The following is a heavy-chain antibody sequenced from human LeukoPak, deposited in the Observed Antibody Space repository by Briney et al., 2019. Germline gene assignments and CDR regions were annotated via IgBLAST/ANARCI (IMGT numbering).Heavy chain of an antibody. D-gene: IGHD6-19*01. CDR2: IYYSGST. Sequence: SETLSLTCTVSGGSISSSSYYWGWIRQPPGKGLEWIGSIYYSGSTYYNPSLKSRVTISVDTSKNQFSLKLSSVTAADTAVYYCARDRAVAGTDYWGQGTLVTVSS. V-gene: IGHV4-39*07. CDR3: ARDRAVAGTDY. J-gene: IGHJ4*02. CDR1: GGSISSSSYY.